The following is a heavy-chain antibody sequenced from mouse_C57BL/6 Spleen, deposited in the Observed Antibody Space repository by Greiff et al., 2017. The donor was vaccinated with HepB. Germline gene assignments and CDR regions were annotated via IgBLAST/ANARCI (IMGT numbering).Heavy chain of an antibody. J-gene: IGHJ4*01. Sequence: QVQLQQPGAELVMPGASVKLSCKASGYTFTSYWMHWVKQRPGQGLEWIGEIDPSDSYTNYNQKFKGKSTLTVDKSSSTAYMQLSSLTPEDSAVYYCASWGGLLRGYYAMDYWGQGTSVTVSS. CDR1: GYTFTSYW. V-gene: IGHV1-69*01. D-gene: IGHD2-3*01. CDR2: IDPSDSYT. CDR3: ASWGGLLRGYYAMDY.